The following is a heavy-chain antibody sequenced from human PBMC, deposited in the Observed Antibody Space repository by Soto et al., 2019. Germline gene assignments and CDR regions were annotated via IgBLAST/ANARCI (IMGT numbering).Heavy chain of an antibody. CDR3: ARTEWIQPWFDY. CDR1: GASISSGGYY. V-gene: IGHV4-31*03. CDR2: IYYSGIS. D-gene: IGHD5-18*01. J-gene: IGHJ4*02. Sequence: QVQLLESGPGLVKPSQTLSLICNVSGASISSGGYYWSWIRQRPGGGLEWLGFIYYSGISHYTPSIKSRATISVDTSKNQFSLTLISVTAADTAVYYCARTEWIQPWFDYWGQGALVTVS.